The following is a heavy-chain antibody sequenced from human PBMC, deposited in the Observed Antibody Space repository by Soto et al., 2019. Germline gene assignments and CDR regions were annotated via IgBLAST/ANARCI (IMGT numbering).Heavy chain of an antibody. CDR1: GFTFSNHV. D-gene: IGHD3-10*01. Sequence: EVQLVESGGGLVQPGGSLRLSCSASGFTFSNHVIHWVRQAPRKGLEYVSAISANGGATYYADFVKGRFTISRDNSGNSLYLQMSSLRPEDTAVYYCVRSGLLWFGDLFYGVDLWGQGTTVTVSS. CDR2: ISANGGAT. V-gene: IGHV3-64D*08. CDR3: VRSGLLWFGDLFYGVDL. J-gene: IGHJ6*02.